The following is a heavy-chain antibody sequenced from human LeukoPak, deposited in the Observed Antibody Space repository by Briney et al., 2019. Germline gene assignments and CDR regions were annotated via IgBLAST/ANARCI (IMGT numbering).Heavy chain of an antibody. J-gene: IGHJ6*02. Sequence: GGSLRLSCAASGFTFSSYSMNWVRQAPGKGLEWVSYISSSSSTIYYADSVKGRFTISRDNAKNSLYLQMNSLRAEDTAVYYCARDQSMLSYYYGMDVWGQGTTVTVSS. V-gene: IGHV3-48*01. D-gene: IGHD2-8*01. CDR3: ARDQSMLSYYYGMDV. CDR2: ISSSSSTI. CDR1: GFTFSSYS.